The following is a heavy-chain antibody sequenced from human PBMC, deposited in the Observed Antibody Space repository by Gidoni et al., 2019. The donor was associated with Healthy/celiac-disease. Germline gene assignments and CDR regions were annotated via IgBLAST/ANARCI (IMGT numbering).Heavy chain of an antibody. Sequence: QVQLVQSGSEVKKPGASVKVSCKASGYTFPSYGISWVRQAPGQGLEWMGWISAYNGNTNYAQKLQGRVTMTTDTSTSTAYMELRSLRSDDTAVYYCARDTGRRPAANQLFTWGYYYYGMDVWGQGTTVTVSS. D-gene: IGHD2-2*01. J-gene: IGHJ6*02. V-gene: IGHV1-18*01. CDR2: ISAYNGNT. CDR1: GYTFPSYG. CDR3: ARDTGRRPAANQLFTWGYYYYGMDV.